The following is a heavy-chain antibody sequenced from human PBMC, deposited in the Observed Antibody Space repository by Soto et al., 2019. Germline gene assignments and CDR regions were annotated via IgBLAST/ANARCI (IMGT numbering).Heavy chain of an antibody. CDR1: GFTFSSYA. CDR2: ISYAGTNK. J-gene: IGHJ5*02. V-gene: IGHV3-30*18. CDR3: AKNRGDFWSGYYNTYNWFDP. D-gene: IGHD3-3*01. Sequence: PVGSLRLSCAASGFTFSSYAMHWVRQAPGKGLEWVAVISYAGTNKYYADSVKGRFTISRDNSKNTLYLQMNSLRAEDTAVYYCAKNRGDFWSGYYNTYNWFDPWGQGTLVTVSS.